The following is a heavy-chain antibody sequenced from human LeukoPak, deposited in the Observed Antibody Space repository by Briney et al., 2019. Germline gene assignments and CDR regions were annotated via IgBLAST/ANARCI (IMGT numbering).Heavy chain of an antibody. V-gene: IGHV3-7*03. CDR3: AKDGYYDSSGYYYAGGFFDY. Sequence: GGSLRLSCVASGFTFSNYWMSRVRQAPGKGLEWVANIKQDGSEKYYVDSVKGRYTISRDNAKKSLYLQMNSLRAEDTAVYYCAKDGYYDSSGYYYAGGFFDYWGQGTLVTVSS. J-gene: IGHJ4*02. D-gene: IGHD3-22*01. CDR2: IKQDGSEK. CDR1: GFTFSNYW.